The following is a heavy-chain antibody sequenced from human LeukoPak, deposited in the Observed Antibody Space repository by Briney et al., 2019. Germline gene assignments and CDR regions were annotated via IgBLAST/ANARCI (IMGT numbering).Heavy chain of an antibody. V-gene: IGHV4-4*07. CDR2: IYSSGAT. CDR1: GDSLSGYY. D-gene: IGHD6-6*01. J-gene: IGHJ4*02. CDR3: TTIEYSSSIVY. Sequence: KPSGTLSLTCTVSGDSLSGYYWTWMRQPAGKGLEWIGRIYSSGATNYNPSLKSRVTMSLDTSKKQFSLSLSSVTAADTAVYYCTTIEYSSSIVYWGQGTLVTVSS.